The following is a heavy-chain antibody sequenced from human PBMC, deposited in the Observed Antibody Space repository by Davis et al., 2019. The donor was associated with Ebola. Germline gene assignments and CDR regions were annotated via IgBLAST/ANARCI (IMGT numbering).Heavy chain of an antibody. V-gene: IGHV3-73*01. CDR3: TSTYGDSDY. CDR2: IRSKANSYAT. CDR1: GFTFSGSA. Sequence: GESLKISCAASGFTFSGSAMHWVRQASGKGLEWVGRIRSKANSYATAYAASVKGRFTISRDDSKNTAYLQMNSLKTEDTAVYYCTSTYGDSDYWGQGTLVTVSS. D-gene: IGHD4-17*01. J-gene: IGHJ4*02.